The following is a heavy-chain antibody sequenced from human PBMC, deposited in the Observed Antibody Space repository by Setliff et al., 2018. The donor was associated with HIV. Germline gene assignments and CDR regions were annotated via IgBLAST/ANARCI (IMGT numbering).Heavy chain of an antibody. V-gene: IGHV3-21*04. CDR3: ARGLTHGYSYGYWDS. Sequence: PGGSLRLSCAASGFTFSTHCMNWVRQAPRKGLEWISSISWRSTYIYYSDSVKGRFTISRDDATNSLFLQVNSLRAEDTALYYCARGLTHGYSYGYWDSWGRGTLVTVSS. CDR2: ISWRSTYI. CDR1: GFTFSTHC. D-gene: IGHD5-18*01. J-gene: IGHJ4*02.